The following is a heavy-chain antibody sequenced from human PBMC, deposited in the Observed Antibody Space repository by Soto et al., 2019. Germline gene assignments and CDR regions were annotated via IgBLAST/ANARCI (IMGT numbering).Heavy chain of an antibody. D-gene: IGHD2-2*01. CDR2: IIPICGGA. J-gene: IGHJ6*02. CDR1: WDTSADYD. V-gene: IGHV1-69*13. Sequence: SVKVFCKASWDTSADYDMHWVRQPPEQGFEWMGWIIPICGGANYAQKVQGRVTITADESTSTAYMELSSLRSEDTAVYYCARAYCSSTSCLYYGMDVWGQGTTVPVSS. CDR3: ARAYCSSTSCLYYGMDV.